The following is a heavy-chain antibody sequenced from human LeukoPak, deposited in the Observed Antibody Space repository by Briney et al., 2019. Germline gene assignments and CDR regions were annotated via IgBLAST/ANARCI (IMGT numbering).Heavy chain of an antibody. CDR1: GGTFSSYA. CDR2: INPNSGAT. CDR3: AREVAVPGVNAFDI. J-gene: IGHJ3*02. Sequence: ASVKVSCKASGGTFSSYAISWVRQAPGQGLEWMGWINPNSGATNYAQKFQGRVTMTRDTSISTAYMELSWLRSDDTAVYYCAREVAVPGVNAFDIWGQGTRVTVSS. V-gene: IGHV1-2*02. D-gene: IGHD6-19*01.